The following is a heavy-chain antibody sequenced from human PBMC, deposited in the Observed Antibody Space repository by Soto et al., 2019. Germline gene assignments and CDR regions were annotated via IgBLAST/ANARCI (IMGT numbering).Heavy chain of an antibody. CDR1: AFTFDTYA. D-gene: IGHD3-3*01. J-gene: IGHJ4*02. Sequence: GGSLRLSCVPSAFTFDTYALNWVRQAPGKGLEWVSAIGSSGSTYYADSVKGRFTISRDTPKKTLYLQMNSLRVEDTAQYYCAKGFRSLKWYSLAPFDYWGQGALVTVSS. CDR3: AKGFRSLKWYSLAPFDY. CDR2: IGSSGST. V-gene: IGHV3-23*01.